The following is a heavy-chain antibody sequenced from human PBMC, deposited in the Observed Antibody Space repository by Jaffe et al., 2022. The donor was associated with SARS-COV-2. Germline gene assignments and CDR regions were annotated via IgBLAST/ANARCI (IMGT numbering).Heavy chain of an antibody. Sequence: EVQLVQSGAEVKKPGESLRISCKGSGYSFTSYWITWVRQMPGKGLEWMGRIDPSDSYISYSPSFQGHVSISTDKSISTAYLQWNSLKASDTAMYYCARHRCSSASCENWFDPWGQGTLVTVSS. CDR3: ARHRCSSASCENWFDP. J-gene: IGHJ5*02. V-gene: IGHV5-10-1*03. CDR2: IDPSDSYI. CDR1: GYSFTSYW. D-gene: IGHD2-2*01.